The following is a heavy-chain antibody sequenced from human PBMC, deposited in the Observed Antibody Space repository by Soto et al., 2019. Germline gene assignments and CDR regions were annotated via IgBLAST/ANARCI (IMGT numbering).Heavy chain of an antibody. CDR1: GYTFSNCG. D-gene: IGHD3-9*01. CDR2: ISAYKGNI. V-gene: IGHV1-18*01. CDR3: AAKYYDILTGSRRNYYYGMYV. J-gene: IGHJ6*02. Sequence: GGSVKVSCKASGYTFSNCGITRVRHAPGQGVEWAGWISAYKGNIKFAPRGQGGVSMTTDTFTSTAYMELRSLGSEDKAVYYCAAKYYDILTGSRRNYYYGMYVWGQGTTVTVSS.